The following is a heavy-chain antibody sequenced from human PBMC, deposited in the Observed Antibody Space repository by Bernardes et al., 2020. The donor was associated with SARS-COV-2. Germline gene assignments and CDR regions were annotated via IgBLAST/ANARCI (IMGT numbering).Heavy chain of an antibody. D-gene: IGHD2-15*01. CDR1: GFSVSSYA. J-gene: IGHJ4*02. Sequence: RGSLRLSCSASGFSVSSYAMHWVRQAPGKGLEYVSVISRNGDKTYYADSVKGRFTISRDNSRNTLYLQMSSLRAEDTALYYCVKMSIAVVGSDNWGQGTLVTVSS. CDR3: VKMSIAVVGSDN. CDR2: ISRNGDKT. V-gene: IGHV3-64D*06.